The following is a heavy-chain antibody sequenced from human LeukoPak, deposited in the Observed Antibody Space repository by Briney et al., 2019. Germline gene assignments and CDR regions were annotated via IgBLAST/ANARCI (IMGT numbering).Heavy chain of an antibody. CDR3: ARHPKGPFDY. Sequence: SETLSLTCTVSGGSISSGGYYWSWIRQPPGKGLEWIGYIYHSGSTYYNPSLKSRVTISVDTSKNQFSLKLSSVTAADTAVYYCARHPKGPFDYWGQGTLVTVSS. V-gene: IGHV4-30-2*03. J-gene: IGHJ4*02. CDR1: GGSISSGGYY. CDR2: IYHSGST.